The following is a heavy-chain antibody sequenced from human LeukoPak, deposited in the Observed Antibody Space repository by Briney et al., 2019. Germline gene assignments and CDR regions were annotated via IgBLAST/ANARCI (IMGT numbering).Heavy chain of an antibody. CDR2: IWYDGSNK. Sequence: GGSLRLSCAASGFTFSSYAMSWVRQAPGKGLEWVAVIWYDGSNKYYADSVKGRFTISRDNSKNTLYLQMNSLRAEDTAVYYCGIEISGFPDYWGQGTLVTVSS. CDR3: GIEISGFPDY. CDR1: GFTFSSYA. V-gene: IGHV3-33*08. J-gene: IGHJ4*02. D-gene: IGHD6-19*01.